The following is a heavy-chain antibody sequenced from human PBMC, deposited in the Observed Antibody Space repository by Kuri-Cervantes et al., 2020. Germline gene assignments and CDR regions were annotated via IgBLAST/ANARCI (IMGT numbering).Heavy chain of an antibody. J-gene: IGHJ4*02. CDR2: ISGGGGST. Sequence: GESLKISCAASGFTFSSAWMSWVRQAPGKGLEWVSCISGGGGSTYYADSVKGRFTISRDNSNNTLSLQMDSLRAEDTAVYFCAKAVSSTSWYKFDYWGQGTLVTVSS. D-gene: IGHD6-13*01. CDR1: GFTFSSAW. CDR3: AKAVSSTSWYKFDY. V-gene: IGHV3-23*01.